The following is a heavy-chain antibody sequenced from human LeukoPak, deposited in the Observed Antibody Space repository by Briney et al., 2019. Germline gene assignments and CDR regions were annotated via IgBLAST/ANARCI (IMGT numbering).Heavy chain of an antibody. J-gene: IGHJ6*02. D-gene: IGHD6-13*01. CDR3: AGYSSSWTTYYYYGMDV. Sequence: PGGSLRLSCAASGFTFSNYGMNWVRQAPGKGLEWVAVISYDGSNKYYADSVKGRFTISRDNSKNTLYLQMNSLRAEDTAVYYCAGYSSSWTTYYYYGMDVWGQGTTVTVSS. CDR1: GFTFSNYG. V-gene: IGHV3-30*03. CDR2: ISYDGSNK.